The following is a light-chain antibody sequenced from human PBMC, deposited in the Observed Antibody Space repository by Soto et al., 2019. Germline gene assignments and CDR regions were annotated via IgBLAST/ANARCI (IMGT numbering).Light chain of an antibody. CDR1: GSDIGAYNY. CDR3: SSYASSSNPVV. CDR2: EVS. V-gene: IGLV2-14*01. J-gene: IGLJ2*01. Sequence: QSALTQPASVSGSPGQSITISCTGTGSDIGAYNYVSWYQQHPGKAPKLMISEVSNRPSGVSNRFSGSKSGNTASLTISGLQAEDEAEYYCSSYASSSNPVVFGGGTKLTVL.